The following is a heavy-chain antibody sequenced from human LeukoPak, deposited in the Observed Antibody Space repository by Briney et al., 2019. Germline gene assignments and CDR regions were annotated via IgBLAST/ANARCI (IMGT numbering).Heavy chain of an antibody. V-gene: IGHV3-23*01. J-gene: IGHJ6*02. CDR3: AKVKSAKVTPYADV. Sequence: GGSLRLSCAASGFTFSSYAMSWVRQAPGKGLDWVSAISGSGGSTYYADSVKGRFTISRDNSKNTLYLQMNSLRAEDTAVYYCAKVKSAKVTPYADVWGQGTTVTVSS. CDR1: GFTFSSYA. D-gene: IGHD2-21*02. CDR2: ISGSGGST.